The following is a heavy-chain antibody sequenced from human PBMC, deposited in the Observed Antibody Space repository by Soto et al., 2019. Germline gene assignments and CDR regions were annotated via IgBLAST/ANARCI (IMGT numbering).Heavy chain of an antibody. V-gene: IGHV1-46*03. D-gene: IGHD3-22*01. CDR1: GYTFTSYD. CDR3: ARDSGSYASSGYCNY. CDR2: INPSDAGT. Sequence: QVQLVQSGAEVKKPGASVKVSCKASGYTFTSYDMHWVRQAPGQGLEWMGIINPSDAGTSYAQKFQGRVTMSRDTSTSSVYMELSSLRSEDTAVYFCARDSGSYASSGYCNYWGQGTLVTVSS. J-gene: IGHJ4*02.